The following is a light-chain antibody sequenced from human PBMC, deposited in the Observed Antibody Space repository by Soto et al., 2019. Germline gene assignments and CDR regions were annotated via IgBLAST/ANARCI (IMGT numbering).Light chain of an antibody. CDR3: QQRSTLPET. CDR2: EAS. CDR1: QSVSSY. V-gene: IGKV3-11*01. J-gene: IGKJ1*01. Sequence: EIVLTQSPATLSLSPGERATLSCRASQSVSSYLAWYQQKPGQAPSLLIHEASYRDTGIPARFSGSGSGTAFTLTISSLEYEDFAFYFCQQRSTLPETFGQGTEVEFK.